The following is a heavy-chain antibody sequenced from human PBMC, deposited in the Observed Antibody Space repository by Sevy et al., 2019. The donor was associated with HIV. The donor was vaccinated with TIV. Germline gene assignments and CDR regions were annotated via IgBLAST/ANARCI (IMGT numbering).Heavy chain of an antibody. D-gene: IGHD1-20*01. CDR3: ARPTSGLSEYEPLDNARFYGMDV. CDR2: ITSSSSFI. CDR1: GFTFRSYS. V-gene: IGHV3-21*01. J-gene: IGHJ6*02. Sequence: GGSLGLSCAASGFTFRSYSMNWVRQAPGRGLEWVSSITSSSSFIFYADSVKGRFTISRDNAKNSLFLQMNSLRAEDTAVYYCARPTSGLSEYEPLDNARFYGMDVWGQGTTVTVSS.